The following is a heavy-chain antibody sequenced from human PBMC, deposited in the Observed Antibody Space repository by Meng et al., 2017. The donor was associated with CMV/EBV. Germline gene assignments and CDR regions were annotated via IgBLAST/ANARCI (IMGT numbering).Heavy chain of an antibody. CDR3: ARPLYKVGATDQGFDY. V-gene: IGHV5-51*01. CDR2: IYPGDSDT. J-gene: IGHJ4*02. Sequence: KVSCKGSGYSFTSYWIGWVRQRPGKGLEWMGIIYPGDSDTRYSASFQGQVTISADKSISTAYLQWSSLKASDTAMYYCARPLYKVGATDQGFDYWGQGTLVTVSS. CDR1: GYSFTSYW. D-gene: IGHD1-26*01.